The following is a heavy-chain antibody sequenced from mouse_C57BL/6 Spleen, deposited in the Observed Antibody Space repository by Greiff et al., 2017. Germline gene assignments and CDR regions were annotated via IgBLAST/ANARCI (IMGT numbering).Heavy chain of an antibody. J-gene: IGHJ4*01. CDR2: IHPNSGST. D-gene: IGHD2-3*01. Sequence: QVQLQQPGAELVKPGASVPLSCKASGYTFTSYWMHWVKQRPGQGLEWIGMIHPNSGSTNSNEKFKSKATLTVDKSSSTAYMQLSSLTSEDSAVYYCAREGDGYPYYYAMDYWGQGTSVTVSS. V-gene: IGHV1-64*01. CDR1: GYTFTSYW. CDR3: AREGDGYPYYYAMDY.